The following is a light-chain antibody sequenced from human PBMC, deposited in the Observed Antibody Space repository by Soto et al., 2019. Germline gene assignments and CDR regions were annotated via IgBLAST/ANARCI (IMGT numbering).Light chain of an antibody. CDR3: ISYTGSSTSYV. J-gene: IGLJ1*01. CDR2: GVS. Sequence: QSVLTQPASVSGSPGQSITISCSGTRSDIGSYNYVAWYQQFPGKTPKILIYGVSNQPSGVSSRFSGSKSGNTASRTISGLQAEDEADYYCISYTGSSTSYVFGSGTKVTVL. CDR1: RSDIGSYNY. V-gene: IGLV2-14*01.